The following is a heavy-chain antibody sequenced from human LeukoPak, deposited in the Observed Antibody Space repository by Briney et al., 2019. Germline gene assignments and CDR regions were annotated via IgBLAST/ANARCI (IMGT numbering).Heavy chain of an antibody. CDR1: GFTSSSYA. CDR2: ISGSGGST. CDR3: AKAAQVAGRPNLGGHFDY. V-gene: IGHV3-23*01. J-gene: IGHJ4*02. D-gene: IGHD6-6*01. Sequence: GGSLRLSCAASGFTSSSYARSWVRQAPGKGLEWVSAISGSGGSTYYADSVKGRFTISRDNSKNTLYLQMNSLRAEDTAVYYCAKAAQVAGRPNLGGHFDYWGQGALVTVSS.